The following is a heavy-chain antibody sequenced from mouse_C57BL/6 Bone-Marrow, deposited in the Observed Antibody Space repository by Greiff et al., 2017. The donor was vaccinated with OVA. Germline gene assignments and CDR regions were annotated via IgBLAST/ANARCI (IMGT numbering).Heavy chain of an antibody. V-gene: IGHV1-62-2*01. CDR3: ARHQKGDYYGSSYDAMDY. Sequence: VQLQQSGAELVKPGASVKLSCKASGYTFTEYTIHWVKQRSGQGLEGMGWFYPGSGSIKYNAKFKAKATLTADNSSSTVYMALSRLTSEDPAVYFCARHQKGDYYGSSYDAMDYWGQGTSVPVSS. CDR2: FYPGSGSI. D-gene: IGHD1-1*01. CDR1: GYTFTEYT. J-gene: IGHJ4*01.